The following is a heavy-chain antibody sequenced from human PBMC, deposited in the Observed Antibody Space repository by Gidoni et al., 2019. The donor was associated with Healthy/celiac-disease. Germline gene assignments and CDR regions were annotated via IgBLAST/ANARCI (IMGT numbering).Heavy chain of an antibody. V-gene: IGHV3-48*03. J-gene: IGHJ6*02. Sequence: EVQLVESGGGLVQPGGSLRLSCAASGFTFSSYEMNWVRQAPGKGLDWVSYISSSGSTIYYADSVKGRFTISRDNAKNSLYLQMNSLRAEDTAVYYCARAFVDTAMVSYYYYYGMDVWGQGTTVTVSS. CDR1: GFTFSSYE. CDR2: ISSSGSTI. D-gene: IGHD5-18*01. CDR3: ARAFVDTAMVSYYYYYGMDV.